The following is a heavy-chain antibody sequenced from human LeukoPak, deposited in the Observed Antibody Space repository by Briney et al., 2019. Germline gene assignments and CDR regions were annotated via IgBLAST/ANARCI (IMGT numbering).Heavy chain of an antibody. CDR3: ARKAGGYSYVNAFDI. CDR1: GASISSGSYY. V-gene: IGHV4-31*03. D-gene: IGHD5-18*01. Sequence: SQTLSVTCTVSGASISSGSYYWSWIRQRPGKGLEWIGYIYNSGTYYNPSLKSRVTISVDTSKNQFSLKLSSVTAADTAVYYCARKAGGYSYVNAFDIWGQGTLVTVSS. J-gene: IGHJ3*02. CDR2: IYNSGT.